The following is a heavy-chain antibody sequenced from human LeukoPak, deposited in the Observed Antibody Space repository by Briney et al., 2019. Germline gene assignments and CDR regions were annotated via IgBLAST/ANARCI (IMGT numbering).Heavy chain of an antibody. CDR1: GFTFSSYA. CDR2: ISGSGGST. Sequence: GGSLRLSCAASGFTFSSYAMSWVRQAPGKGLEWVSAISGSGGSTYYADPVKGRFTISRDNAKNSLYLQMNSLRAEDTAVYYCARERVDTDYWGQGTLVTVSS. J-gene: IGHJ4*02. CDR3: ARERVDTDY. V-gene: IGHV3-23*01. D-gene: IGHD5-18*01.